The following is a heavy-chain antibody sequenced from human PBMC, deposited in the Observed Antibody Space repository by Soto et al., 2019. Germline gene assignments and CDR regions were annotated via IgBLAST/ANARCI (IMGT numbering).Heavy chain of an antibody. J-gene: IGHJ4*02. Sequence: GGSLRLSCAASGFTFSSYAMSWVRQAPGKGLEWVSAISGSGGSTYYADSVKGRFTISRDNSKNTLYLQMNSLRAEDTAVYYCAKGTETYYDILTGYPYYFDYWGQGTLVTSPQ. CDR1: GFTFSSYA. D-gene: IGHD3-9*01. CDR3: AKGTETYYDILTGYPYYFDY. V-gene: IGHV3-23*01. CDR2: ISGSGGST.